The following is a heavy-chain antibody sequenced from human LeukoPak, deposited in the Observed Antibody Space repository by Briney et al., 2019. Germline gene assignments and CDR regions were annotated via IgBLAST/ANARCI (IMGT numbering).Heavy chain of an antibody. CDR3: ARGGTQVLRYFDWLFRAFDP. V-gene: IGHV4-59*12. D-gene: IGHD3-9*01. J-gene: IGHJ5*02. CDR1: GGSISSYY. CDR2: IYYSGST. Sequence: KTSETLSLTCTVSGGSISSYYWSWIRQPPGKGLEWIGYIYYSGSTNYNPSLKSRVTISVDTSKNQFSLKLSSVTAADTAVYYCARGGTQVLRYFDWLFRAFDPWGQGTLVTVSS.